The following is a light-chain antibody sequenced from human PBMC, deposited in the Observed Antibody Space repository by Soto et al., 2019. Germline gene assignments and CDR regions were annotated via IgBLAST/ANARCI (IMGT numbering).Light chain of an antibody. CDR2: GAS. CDR3: QYYGGSQST. J-gene: IGKJ2*01. Sequence: EIVLTQSPGTLSLSPGEGATLSCRASHFVSGDYLAWYQQRPGQAPRLLIYGASTSATGVPDRFSGRGSGTVFTFAIAKLQSEDFSVFYCQYYGGSQSTFGQGTNLEIK. CDR1: HFVSGDY. V-gene: IGKV3-20*01.